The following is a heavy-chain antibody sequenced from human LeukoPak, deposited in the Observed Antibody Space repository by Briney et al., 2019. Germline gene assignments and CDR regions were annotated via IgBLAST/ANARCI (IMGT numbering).Heavy chain of an antibody. J-gene: IGHJ4*02. V-gene: IGHV3-23*01. CDR3: AMMFSGSYLYYFDY. CDR1: GFAFSSYA. CDR2: INGNSSST. D-gene: IGHD1-26*01. Sequence: PGGSLRLSCAASGFAFSSYAMSWVRQAPGQGLEWVSTINGNSSSTYYADSVKGRSTISRDTYKNTLYLQMNSLRAEDTAIYYCAMMFSGSYLYYFDYWGQGTLVTVSS.